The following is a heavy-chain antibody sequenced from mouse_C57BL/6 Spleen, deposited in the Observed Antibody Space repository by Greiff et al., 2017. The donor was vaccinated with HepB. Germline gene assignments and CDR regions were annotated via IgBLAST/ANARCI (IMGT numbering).Heavy chain of an antibody. CDR1: GYAFSSSW. CDR2: IYPGDGDT. CDR3: ARSAGHYAMDY. V-gene: IGHV1-82*01. J-gene: IGHJ4*01. D-gene: IGHD6-1*01. Sequence: QVQLKQSGPELVKPGASVKISCKASGYAFSSSWMNWVKQRPGKGLEWIGRIYPGDGDTNYNGKFKGKATLTADKSSSTAYMQLSSLTSEDSAVYFCARSAGHYAMDYWGQGTSVTVSS.